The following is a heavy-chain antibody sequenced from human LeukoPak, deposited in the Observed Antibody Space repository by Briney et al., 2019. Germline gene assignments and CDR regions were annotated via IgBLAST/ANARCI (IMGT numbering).Heavy chain of an antibody. D-gene: IGHD5-12*01. Sequence: ASVKVSCKASGYTFSKYSINWVRQAPGQGLEWMGWICGYNGKTNYAQKLQDRVTMTTDTSTSTAYMELRSLRSDDTAIYYCARGGSGSSTWFDLWGQGTLVTVSS. J-gene: IGHJ5*02. CDR1: GYTFSKYS. CDR2: ICGYNGKT. V-gene: IGHV1-18*01. CDR3: ARGGSGSSTWFDL.